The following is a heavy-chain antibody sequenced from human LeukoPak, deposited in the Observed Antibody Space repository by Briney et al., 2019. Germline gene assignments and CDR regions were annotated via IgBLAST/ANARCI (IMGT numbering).Heavy chain of an antibody. D-gene: IGHD2-15*01. V-gene: IGHV4-38-2*02. CDR1: GYSISSDYY. CDR2: INYGGNT. Sequence: PSETLSLTCTVSGYSISSDYYWGWIRQPPGKGLEWIGTINYGGNTYYNLSLKSRVIIFLDTSKNQFSLKLSSVTAADTAVYYCARLWSTSCKGGSCPHQPNYWGQGTRVTVPS. CDR3: ARLWSTSCKGGSCPHQPNY. J-gene: IGHJ4*02.